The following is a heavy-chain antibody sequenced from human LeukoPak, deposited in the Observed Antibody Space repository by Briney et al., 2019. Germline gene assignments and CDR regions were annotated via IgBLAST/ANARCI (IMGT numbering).Heavy chain of an antibody. CDR2: ISTSSIYI. J-gene: IGHJ6*04. Sequence: GGSLRLSCAASGFTFSSYTMNWVRQAPGKGLEWVSYISTSSIYIYYADSLKGRFTISRDNVKNSLYLQMNSLRAEDTAVYYCARGSYDYVWGSYTFHVWGKGTTVTVSS. V-gene: IGHV3-21*01. CDR1: GFTFSSYT. D-gene: IGHD3-16*01. CDR3: ARGSYDYVWGSYTFHV.